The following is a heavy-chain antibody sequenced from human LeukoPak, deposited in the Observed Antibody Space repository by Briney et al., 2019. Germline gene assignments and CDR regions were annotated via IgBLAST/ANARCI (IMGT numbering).Heavy chain of an antibody. CDR2: IHYSGST. V-gene: IGHV4-59*02. Sequence: PSETLSLTCTVSGGSVSSYYWSWIRQPPGKGLEWIGYIHYSGSTNYNDSLKSRVTISVDPSKSQSSLKLSSVTAADTAVYYCARDGAPYSSGWYSWGQGTLVTVSS. D-gene: IGHD6-19*01. CDR3: ARDGAPYSSGWYS. CDR1: GGSVSSYY. J-gene: IGHJ4*02.